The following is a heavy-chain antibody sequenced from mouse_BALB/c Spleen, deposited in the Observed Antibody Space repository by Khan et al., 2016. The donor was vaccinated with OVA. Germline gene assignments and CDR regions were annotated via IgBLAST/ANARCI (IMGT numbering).Heavy chain of an antibody. CDR3: ARGGYGSPFAY. CDR2: IDPSKSET. J-gene: IGHJ3*01. D-gene: IGHD1-1*01. CDR1: GYTFTSFW. Sequence: QVQLQQSGPELVRPGASVKMSCKASGYTFTSFWIHWVKQRPGQGLEWIGMIDPSKSETRLNQKFKDKATLNVDKSSNTAYMQLSRLTSEDSSVYYWARGGYGSPFAYWGQGTLVTVSA. V-gene: IGHV1S127*01.